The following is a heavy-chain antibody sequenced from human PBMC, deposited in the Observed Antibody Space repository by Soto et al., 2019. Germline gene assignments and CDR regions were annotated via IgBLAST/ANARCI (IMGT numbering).Heavy chain of an antibody. J-gene: IGHJ3*02. CDR3: ARLHLPALQGAFDI. CDR2: ISTSGRT. D-gene: IGHD2-2*01. Sequence: QVQLQESGPGLVKPSETLSLTCSVSGGSINSDYWTWIRQSAGKGLEWIGRISTSGRTTYNPSLKSRVTMSIDTSRNQFSLTLISVTAVDTALYYCARLHLPALQGAFDIWGQGTMVTVSS. V-gene: IGHV4-4*07. CDR1: GGSINSDY.